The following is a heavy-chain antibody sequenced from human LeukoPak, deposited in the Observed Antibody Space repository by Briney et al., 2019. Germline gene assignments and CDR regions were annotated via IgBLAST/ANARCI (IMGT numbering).Heavy chain of an antibody. J-gene: IGHJ6*02. CDR1: GFTFDDYA. V-gene: IGHV3-9*01. D-gene: IGHD1-26*01. CDR2: ISRNSGSI. Sequence: GRSLSLSCAASGFTFDDYAMHWVRQAPGKGLEWVSGISRNSGSIGYADSVKGRFTISRDNAKNSLALQMNRLRAEDTALCYRVKSLVGATSYYYGLNVWGQGTPVTVSS. CDR3: VKSLVGATSYYYGLNV.